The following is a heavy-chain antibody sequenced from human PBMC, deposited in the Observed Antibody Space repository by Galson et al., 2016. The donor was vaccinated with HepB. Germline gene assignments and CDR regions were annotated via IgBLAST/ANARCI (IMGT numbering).Heavy chain of an antibody. CDR1: GASISSTTNY. CDR2: IYYNGSP. Sequence: SETLSLTCSVSGASISSTTNYWIWIRQPPGKGLEWIGGIYYNGSPFYNPSLKSRLTVSVDTSKNQFSLRLTSVTAADTAVYYCARQRHTSASKFFDYWGQGILVTVSS. V-gene: IGHV4-39*01. CDR3: ARQRHTSASKFFDY. J-gene: IGHJ4*02. D-gene: IGHD2-15*01.